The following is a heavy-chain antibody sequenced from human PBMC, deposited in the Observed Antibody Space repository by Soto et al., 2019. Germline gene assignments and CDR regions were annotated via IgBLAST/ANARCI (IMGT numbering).Heavy chain of an antibody. CDR1: GFTVSSNH. J-gene: IGHJ3*02. D-gene: IGHD3-3*01. Sequence: GGSLRLSCAASGFTVSSNHMSWVRQAPGKGLEWVSAISGSGGSTYYADSVKGRFTVSRDNSKNTLYLQMNSLRAEDTAVDYCAKDICGVVITGAFDIWGQGTMVTVSS. CDR2: ISGSGGST. V-gene: IGHV3-23*01. CDR3: AKDICGVVITGAFDI.